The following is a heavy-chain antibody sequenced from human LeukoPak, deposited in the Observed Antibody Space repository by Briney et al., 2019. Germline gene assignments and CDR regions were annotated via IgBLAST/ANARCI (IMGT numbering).Heavy chain of an antibody. J-gene: IGHJ6*02. Sequence: SQTLSLTCVISGDSVSSNRAAWNWIRQSPSKGLEWLGRTYYRSKWYTDYAVSVNSRITVNPDTFKNQFSLQLNSVTPEDTAVYYCASGGTTVAGMDVWGQGTTVTVSS. CDR3: ASGGTTVAGMDV. CDR2: TYYRSKWYT. D-gene: IGHD1-1*01. CDR1: GDSVSSNRAA. V-gene: IGHV6-1*01.